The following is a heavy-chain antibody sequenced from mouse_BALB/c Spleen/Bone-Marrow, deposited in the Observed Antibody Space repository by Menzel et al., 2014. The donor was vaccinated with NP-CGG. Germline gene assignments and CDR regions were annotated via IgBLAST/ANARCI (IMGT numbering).Heavy chain of an antibody. CDR1: GFTFSGYA. CDR3: AGITTVDY. J-gene: IGHJ4*01. Sequence: EVKLMESGGGLVKPGGSLKLSCAASGFTFSGYAMSWVRQTPEKRLEWVASISSGGTTYYPDSVKGRFTISRDNARNILYLQMSSLRSEDTAMYYCAGITTVDYWGQGTPVTVSS. V-gene: IGHV5-6-5*01. CDR2: ISSGGTT. D-gene: IGHD1-1*01.